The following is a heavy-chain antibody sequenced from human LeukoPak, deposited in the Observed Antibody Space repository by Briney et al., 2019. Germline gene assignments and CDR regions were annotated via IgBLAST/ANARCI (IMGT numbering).Heavy chain of an antibody. CDR1: GFTFSSYS. CDR3: ARAAMVRGVDYFDY. J-gene: IGHJ4*02. V-gene: IGHV3-23*01. D-gene: IGHD3-10*01. CDR2: ISDTGGTT. Sequence: GGSLRLSCAASGFTFSSYSMAWVRQAPGMGLEWVSVISDTGGTTYYADSMKGRFTISRDNSKNTLYLQMNSLRAEDTAVYFCARAAMVRGVDYFDYWGQGTLVTVSS.